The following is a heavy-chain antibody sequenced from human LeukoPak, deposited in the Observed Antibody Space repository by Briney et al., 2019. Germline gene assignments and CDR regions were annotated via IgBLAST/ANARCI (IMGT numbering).Heavy chain of an antibody. J-gene: IGHJ4*02. CDR3: ARVTDWNDLGY. CDR1: GDSISTYY. Sequence: SETLSLTCTVSGDSISTYYWSWIRQPPGKGLEWIGYIYYRVTSDYNPSLKSRVTMSVDMSTRQISLKLSSVTAADTAVYYCARVTDWNDLGYWGPGTLVTVSS. V-gene: IGHV4-59*01. CDR2: IYYRVTS. D-gene: IGHD1-1*01.